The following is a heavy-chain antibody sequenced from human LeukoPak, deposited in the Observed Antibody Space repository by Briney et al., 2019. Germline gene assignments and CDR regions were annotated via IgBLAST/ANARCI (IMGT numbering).Heavy chain of an antibody. D-gene: IGHD5-18*01. J-gene: IGHJ3*02. CDR2: FYYSGST. Sequence: PSETLSLTCTVSGGSISSSSYYWGWIRQPPGKGLEWIGSFYYSGSTYYNPSLKSRVTISVDTSKNQFSLKLSSVTAADTAVYYCARDSVDTAMVDAFDIWGQGTMVTVSS. CDR3: ARDSVDTAMVDAFDI. CDR1: GGSISSSSYY. V-gene: IGHV4-39*07.